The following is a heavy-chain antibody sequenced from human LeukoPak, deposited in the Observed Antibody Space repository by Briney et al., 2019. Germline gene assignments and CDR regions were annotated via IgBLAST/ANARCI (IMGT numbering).Heavy chain of an antibody. CDR3: AKYGIVVAGKGLPDW. D-gene: IGHD6-19*01. J-gene: IGHJ4*02. CDR2: ISGNAVGT. V-gene: IGHV3-23*01. CDR1: GFTFSSYA. Sequence: GGSLRLSCAASGFTFSSYAMSWVRQAPGKGLEWVSSISGNAVGTYYADSVKGRFTISRDNSKNTMYMQMNSLRAEDTAVYYCAKYGIVVAGKGLPDWWGQGTLVTVSS.